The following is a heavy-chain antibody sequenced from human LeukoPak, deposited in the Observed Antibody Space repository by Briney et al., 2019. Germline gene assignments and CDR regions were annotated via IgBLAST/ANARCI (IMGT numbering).Heavy chain of an antibody. CDR2: ISYDGSNK. V-gene: IGHV3-30*04. D-gene: IGHD3-3*01. CDR3: AKDRRAFGVVNYFDY. CDR1: GFTFSSNA. Sequence: GGSLRLSCAASGFTFSSNAMNWVRQAPGKGLEWVAVISYDGSNKYYADSVKGRFTISRDNSKNTLYLQMNSLRAEDTAVYYCAKDRRAFGVVNYFDYWGQGTLVTVSS. J-gene: IGHJ4*02.